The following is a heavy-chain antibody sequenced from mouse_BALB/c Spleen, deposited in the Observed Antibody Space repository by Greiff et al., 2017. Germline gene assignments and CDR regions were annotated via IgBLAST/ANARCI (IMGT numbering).Heavy chain of an antibody. V-gene: IGHV14-3*02. Sequence: VQLQHSGAELVKPGASVKLSCTASGFNIKDTYMHWVKQRPEQGLEWIGRIDPANGNTKYDPKFQGKATITADTSSNTAYLQLSSLTSEDTAVYYCAAQTGYAMDYWGQGTSVTVSS. CDR1: GFNIKDTY. CDR3: AAQTGYAMDY. J-gene: IGHJ4*01. CDR2: IDPANGNT. D-gene: IGHD4-1*01.